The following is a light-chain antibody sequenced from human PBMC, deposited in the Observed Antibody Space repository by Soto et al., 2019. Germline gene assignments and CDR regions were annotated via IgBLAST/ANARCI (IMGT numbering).Light chain of an antibody. Sequence: EIVLTQSPATLSLSPGDRATLSCRSSQSVTRSLAWFHQKPGQAPRLLIYDVSRRATAIPARFSGSGSGTDFTLTISSLEPEDFAVXXXXXXXXXPPTFGQGTKVDNK. CDR2: DVS. CDR1: QSVTRS. V-gene: IGKV3-11*01. CDR3: XXXXXXPPT. J-gene: IGKJ1*01.